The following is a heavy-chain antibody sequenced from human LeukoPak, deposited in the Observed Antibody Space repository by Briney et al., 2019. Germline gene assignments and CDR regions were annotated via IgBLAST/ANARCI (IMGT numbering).Heavy chain of an antibody. CDR1: GLTFSTYS. Sequence: GSLRLSCEVSGLTFSTYSMNWVRQPPGKGLEWIGSVYYSGSTYYNPSLKSRVTISVDTSKNQFSLKLSSVTAADTAVYYCATYYYGSGNYYYFDYWGQGTLVTVSS. D-gene: IGHD3-10*01. J-gene: IGHJ4*02. CDR3: ATYYYGSGNYYYFDY. CDR2: VYYSGST. V-gene: IGHV4-39*01.